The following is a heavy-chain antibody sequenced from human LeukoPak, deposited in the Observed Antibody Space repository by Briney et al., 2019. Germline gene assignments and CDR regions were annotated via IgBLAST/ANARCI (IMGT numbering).Heavy chain of an antibody. Sequence: GGSLRLSCAASGFTFINAWMSWVRQAPGKGLEWVGRIKSTTDGGTTDYAAPVKGRFTISRHDSENTLYLQLNSLKTEDTAIYYCTTDSSWFDYWGQGTLVTVSS. J-gene: IGHJ5*01. CDR3: TTDSSWFDY. CDR2: IKSTTDGGTT. CDR1: GFTFINAW. D-gene: IGHD6-13*01. V-gene: IGHV3-15*01.